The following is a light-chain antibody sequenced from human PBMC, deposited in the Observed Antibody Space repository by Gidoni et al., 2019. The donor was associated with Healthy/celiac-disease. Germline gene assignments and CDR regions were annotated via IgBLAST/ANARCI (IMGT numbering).Light chain of an antibody. V-gene: IGLV2-14*01. CDR2: DVS. Sequence: SALTQPASVSGSPGQSITISCTGTSRDVGGYNYVSWYQPHPGKAPKLMIYDVSNRPSGVSNRFSGSKSGNTASLTISGLQAEDEADYYCSSYTSSSTRVFGGGTKLTVL. CDR3: SSYTSSSTRV. J-gene: IGLJ2*01. CDR1: SRDVGGYNY.